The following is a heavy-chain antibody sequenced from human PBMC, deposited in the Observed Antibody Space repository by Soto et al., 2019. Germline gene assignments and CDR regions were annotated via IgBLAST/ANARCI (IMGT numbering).Heavy chain of an antibody. J-gene: IGHJ6*03. V-gene: IGHV1-69*04. CDR2: IIPILGIA. CDR1: GGTFSSYT. CDR3: ARDGGRGVVVPAAIPTPYYMDV. D-gene: IGHD2-2*01. Sequence: GASVKVSCKASGGTFSSYTISWVRQAPGQGLEWMGRIIPILGIANYAQKFQGRVTITADKSTSTAYMELSSLRSEDTAVYYCARDGGRGVVVPAAIPTPYYMDVWGKGTTVTVSS.